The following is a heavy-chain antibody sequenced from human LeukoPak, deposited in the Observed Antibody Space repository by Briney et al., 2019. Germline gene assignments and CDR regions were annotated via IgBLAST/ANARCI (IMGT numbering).Heavy chain of an antibody. CDR3: ARVGYCSSTSCYRRKVFDY. V-gene: IGHV4-34*01. D-gene: IGHD2-2*01. CDR2: INHSGST. J-gene: IGHJ4*02. Sequence: PSETLSLTCAVYGGSFSGYYWSWIRQPPGKGLEWIGEINHSGSTNYNPSLKSRVTISVDTSKNQFSLKLSSVTAADTAVYYCARVGYCSSTSCYRRKVFDYWGQGTLVTVSS. CDR1: GGSFSGYY.